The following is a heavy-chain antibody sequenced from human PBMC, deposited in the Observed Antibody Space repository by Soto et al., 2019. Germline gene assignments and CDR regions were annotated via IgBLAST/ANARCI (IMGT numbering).Heavy chain of an antibody. CDR3: ARGDTIFGLFYFAY. Sequence: EVQLVETGGGLIQPGGSLRLSCAASGFTVSSNYMSWVRQAPGKGLEWVSVIYSGGSTYYAASVKGRFTISRDNSKNTLYLQMNSLRAEDTAVYYCARGDTIFGLFYFAYRGQGTLVTVSP. CDR1: GFTVSSNY. CDR2: IYSGGST. D-gene: IGHD3-3*01. V-gene: IGHV3-53*02. J-gene: IGHJ4*02.